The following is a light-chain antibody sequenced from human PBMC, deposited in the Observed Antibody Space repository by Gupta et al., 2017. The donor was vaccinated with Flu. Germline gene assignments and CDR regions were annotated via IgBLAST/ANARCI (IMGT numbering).Light chain of an antibody. CDR3: SSYTTSSTLYV. J-gene: IGLJ1*01. CDR1: NRDVGAYNF. Sequence: ITISCTGSNRDVGAYNFVAGYRQPPGEAPKVVIYEVSNRPSGVSTRFSGSKSGNTASLTISGLQAEDEGDYFCSSYTTSSTLYVFGTGTKVTVL. CDR2: EVS. V-gene: IGLV2-14*01.